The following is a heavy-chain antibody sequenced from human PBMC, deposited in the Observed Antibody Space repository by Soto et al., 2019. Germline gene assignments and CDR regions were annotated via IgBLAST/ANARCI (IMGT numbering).Heavy chain of an antibody. CDR2: IYYTGTT. Sequence: QVQLQESGPGLEKPSETLSLTCTFSGDSLSRGSYYWSWIRQPPGKRLEWIGYIYYTGTTKYNPSLKSRVTISGDTPSNQFSLKVSSVTAADTAVYYWARAASPYFDLFSAFDPWGRGTLVTVSS. J-gene: IGHJ5*02. D-gene: IGHD3-9*01. CDR1: GDSLSRGSYY. CDR3: ARAASPYFDLFSAFDP. V-gene: IGHV4-61*01.